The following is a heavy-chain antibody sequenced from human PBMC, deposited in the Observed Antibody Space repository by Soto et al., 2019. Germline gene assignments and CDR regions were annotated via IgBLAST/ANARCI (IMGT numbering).Heavy chain of an antibody. CDR3: AHSRGVPLVRGLQVYYYHGMDV. J-gene: IGHJ6*02. D-gene: IGHD2-2*01. CDR1: GFSLSTSGVG. Sequence: QITLKESGPTLVKPTQTLTLTCTFSGFSLSTSGVGVGWIRQPPGKALEWLAVIYWDDDKRYSPSLKSRLTITKDTSKNQVVLTMTNMDPIDTATYYCAHSRGVPLVRGLQVYYYHGMDVWGQGTTVTVSS. V-gene: IGHV2-5*02. CDR2: IYWDDDK.